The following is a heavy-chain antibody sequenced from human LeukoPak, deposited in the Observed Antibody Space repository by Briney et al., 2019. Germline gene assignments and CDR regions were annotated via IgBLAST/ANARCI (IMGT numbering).Heavy chain of an antibody. CDR2: IYHSGMS. CDR3: ARDRPPNPADY. J-gene: IGHJ4*02. Sequence: SETLSLTCTVSGYSISSGYYWGWIRQPPGKGLEWIGSIYHSGMSFYNPSLKSRVTISVDTSKNQFSLKLSSVTAADTAVYYCARDRPPNPADYWGQGTLVTVSS. V-gene: IGHV4-38-2*02. CDR1: GYSISSGYY.